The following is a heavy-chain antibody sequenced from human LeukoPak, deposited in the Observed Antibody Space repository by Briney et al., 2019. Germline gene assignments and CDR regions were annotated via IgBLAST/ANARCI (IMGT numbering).Heavy chain of an antibody. CDR1: VVSISS. D-gene: IGHD2-2*01. Sequence: KTSETLSLTCSVSVVSISSLTWLRQSPGKGLEWIGYIYDSGTTNYNPALKSRVTMSVDTSKNQFSLKLSSVTAADTAVYYCASEYQLGGWYYYYMDVWGKGTTVTVSS. V-gene: IGHV4-59*12. CDR3: ASEYQLGGWYYYYMDV. J-gene: IGHJ6*03. CDR2: IYDSGTT.